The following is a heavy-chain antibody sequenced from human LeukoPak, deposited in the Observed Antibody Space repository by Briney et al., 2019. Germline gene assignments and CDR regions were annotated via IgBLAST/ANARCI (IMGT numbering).Heavy chain of an antibody. V-gene: IGHV1-69*13. CDR2: IIPIFGTA. D-gene: IGHD6-6*01. CDR3: ARVGIAARTDWYFDL. CDR1: GGTFSSYA. Sequence: GVSVKVSCKASGGTFSSYAISWVRQAPGQGLEWMGGIIPIFGTANYAQKFQGRVTITADESTSTAYMELSSLRSEDTAVYYCARVGIAARTDWYFDLWGRGTLVTVSS. J-gene: IGHJ2*01.